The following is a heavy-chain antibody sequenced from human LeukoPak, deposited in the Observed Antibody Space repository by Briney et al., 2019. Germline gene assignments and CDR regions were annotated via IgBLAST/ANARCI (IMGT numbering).Heavy chain of an antibody. CDR3: AAGEHSRGSRSFYDRDV. D-gene: IGHD3-10*01. CDR2: IFDRGTT. CDR1: GTSIKTYY. Sequence: SDTLSLTCNVSGTSIKTYYWSWIRQPPGKGLEGIGYIFDRGTTNYNPSLESRVTISAETSKNQLSLNVKSVPAADTAVYYCAAGEHSRGSRSFYDRDVWGRGATVTVAS. V-gene: IGHV4-59*07. J-gene: IGHJ6*03.